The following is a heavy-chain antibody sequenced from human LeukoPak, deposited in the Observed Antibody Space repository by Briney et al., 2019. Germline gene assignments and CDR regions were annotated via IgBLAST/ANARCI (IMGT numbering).Heavy chain of an antibody. J-gene: IGHJ5*02. V-gene: IGHV4-34*01. D-gene: IGHD3-10*01. CDR3: ARFKSAGSYNWFDP. CDR2: INHSGNT. CDR1: GGSFSGYY. Sequence: SETLSLTCAVYGGSFSGYYWSWIRQPPGKGLEWIGEINHSGNTNYNPSLKSRVTISVDTSKNQFSLKLSSVTAADTAVYYCARFKSAGSYNWFDPWGQGTLVTVSS.